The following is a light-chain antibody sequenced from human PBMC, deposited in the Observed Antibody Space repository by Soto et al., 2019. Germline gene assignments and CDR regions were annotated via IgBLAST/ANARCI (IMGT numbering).Light chain of an antibody. V-gene: IGKV3-15*01. Sequence: EIVLTQSPATLSLSPGERATLYCRASQSVVRNVAWYQHKPGQAPRLLIHGTSTRATGFPDRFSGSGSGTDFTLTITSLQSEDFAVYYCQQYNRWPLTFGHGTKVDIK. CDR1: QSVVRN. J-gene: IGKJ1*01. CDR2: GTS. CDR3: QQYNRWPLT.